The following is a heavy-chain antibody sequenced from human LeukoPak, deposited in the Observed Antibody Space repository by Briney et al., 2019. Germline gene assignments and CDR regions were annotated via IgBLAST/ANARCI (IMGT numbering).Heavy chain of an antibody. D-gene: IGHD3-10*01. Sequence: ETLSLTCTVSGGSISSGDYYWSWIRQAPGKGLEWVSAISGSGGSTYYADSVKGRFTISRDNSKNTLYLQMNSLRAEDTAVYYCAKDAIDYYGSGSYYKLPHFDYWGQGTLVTVSS. CDR1: GGSISSGDY. V-gene: IGHV3-23*01. CDR3: AKDAIDYYGSGSYYKLPHFDY. CDR2: ISGSGGST. J-gene: IGHJ4*02.